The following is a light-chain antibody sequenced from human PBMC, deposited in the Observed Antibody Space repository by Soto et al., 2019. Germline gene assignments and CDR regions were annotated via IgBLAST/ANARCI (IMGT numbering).Light chain of an antibody. V-gene: IGKV1-5*03. J-gene: IGKJ4*01. CDR2: QAS. CDR1: QSISSW. Sequence: DIQMTQSPSTLSASVGDRVTTTCRASQSISSWLAWYQQKPGKAPKLLIYQASSLESGVPSRFSCSGSGTEFTLTITSRQPDDFATYYCQQYNSYPVTFGGGTRVEIK. CDR3: QQYNSYPVT.